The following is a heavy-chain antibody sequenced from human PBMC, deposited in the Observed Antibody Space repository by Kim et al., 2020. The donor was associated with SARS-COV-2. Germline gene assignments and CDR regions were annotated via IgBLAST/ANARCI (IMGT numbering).Heavy chain of an antibody. CDR2: IYLGDFDT. Sequence: GESLKISCKASGYSFTSYWIAWVRQMPGRGLEWMGIIYLGDFDTKYSPSFQGQVTVSADKSSSTAYLQWSSLKSSDTAIYYCARGYNYGYDAFDVWGQGTMVIVSS. D-gene: IGHD5-18*01. J-gene: IGHJ3*01. V-gene: IGHV5-51*01. CDR3: ARGYNYGYDAFDV. CDR1: GYSFTSYW.